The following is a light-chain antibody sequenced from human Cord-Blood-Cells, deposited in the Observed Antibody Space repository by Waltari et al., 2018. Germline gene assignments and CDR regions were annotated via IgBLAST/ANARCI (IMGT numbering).Light chain of an antibody. Sequence: QSVLTQPPPAYGTPGQRVTIHCSGSSPNIGSNTLNWYQQLPGTAPQLLIYRNNQRPSGVPDRFFGSKSGTSASLAISGLQSEDEADYYCAAWDDSLNGWVFGGGTKLTVL. CDR2: RNN. CDR1: SPNIGSNT. J-gene: IGLJ3*02. V-gene: IGLV1-44*01. CDR3: AAWDDSLNGWV.